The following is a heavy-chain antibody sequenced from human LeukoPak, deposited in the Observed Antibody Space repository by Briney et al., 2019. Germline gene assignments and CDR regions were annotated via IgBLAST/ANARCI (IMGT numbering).Heavy chain of an antibody. J-gene: IGHJ4*02. Sequence: SVKVSCKASGFTFRSTAMQWVRQARGQPLEWIGWIVVGSGNTNYAQNFQERVTITRDMSTSTAYMELSSLRSEDTAVYYCAADPGMLTSYFEYWGQGTLVTVSS. CDR2: IVVGSGNT. CDR3: AADPGMLTSYFEY. CDR1: GFTFRSTA. V-gene: IGHV1-58*02. D-gene: IGHD3-16*01.